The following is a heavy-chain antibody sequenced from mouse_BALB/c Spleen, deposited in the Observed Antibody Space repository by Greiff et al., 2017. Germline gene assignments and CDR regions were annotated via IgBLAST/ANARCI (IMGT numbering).Heavy chain of an antibody. CDR1: GYTFTSYT. CDR3: ANDYDGRGPDY. V-gene: IGHV1-4*02. Sequence: QVQLKQSAAELARPGASVKMSCKASGYTFTSYTMHWVKQRPGQGLEWIGYINPSSGYTEYNQKFKDKTTLTADKSSSTAYMQLSSLTSEDSAVYYCANDYDGRGPDYWGQGTTLTVSS. D-gene: IGHD2-4*01. J-gene: IGHJ2*01. CDR2: INPSSGYT.